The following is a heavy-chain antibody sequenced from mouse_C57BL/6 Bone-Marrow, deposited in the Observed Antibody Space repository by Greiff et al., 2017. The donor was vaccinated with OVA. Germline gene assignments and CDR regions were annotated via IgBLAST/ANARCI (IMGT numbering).Heavy chain of an antibody. Sequence: VQLQQSGAELVKPGASVKLSCKASGYTFTSYWMHWVKQRPGQGLEWIGMIHPNSGSTNYNEKFKSKATLTVDKSSSTAYMQLSSLTSEDSAVYYCARYDYDGEGWYFDVWGTGTTVTVSS. V-gene: IGHV1-64*01. CDR2: IHPNSGST. D-gene: IGHD2-4*01. CDR1: GYTFTSYW. J-gene: IGHJ1*03. CDR3: ARYDYDGEGWYFDV.